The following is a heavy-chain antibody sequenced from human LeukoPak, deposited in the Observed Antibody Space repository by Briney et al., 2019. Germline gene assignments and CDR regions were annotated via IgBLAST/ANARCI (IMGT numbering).Heavy chain of an antibody. Sequence: GGSLRLSCAASGFTFSSYSMNWVRQAPGKGLEWVSYISSSSTIYYADSVKGRFTISRDNAKNSLYLQMNSLRAEDTAVYYCAREGGRELLIDYWGQGTLVTVSS. V-gene: IGHV3-48*01. J-gene: IGHJ4*02. CDR2: ISSSSTI. D-gene: IGHD1-26*01. CDR1: GFTFSSYS. CDR3: AREGGRELLIDY.